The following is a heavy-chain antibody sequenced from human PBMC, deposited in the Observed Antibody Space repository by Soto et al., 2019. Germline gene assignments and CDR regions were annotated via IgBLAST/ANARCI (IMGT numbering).Heavy chain of an antibody. CDR3: ARDITIFGVVIPYFDY. CDR2: ISAYNGNT. V-gene: IGHV1-18*01. CDR1: GYTFTSYG. D-gene: IGHD3-3*01. Sequence: ASVKVSCKASGYTFTSYGISWVRQAPGQGLEWMGWISAYNGNTNYAQKLQGRVTMTTDTPTSTAYMELRSLRSDDTAVYYCARDITIFGVVIPYFDYWGRGTLVTVSS. J-gene: IGHJ4*02.